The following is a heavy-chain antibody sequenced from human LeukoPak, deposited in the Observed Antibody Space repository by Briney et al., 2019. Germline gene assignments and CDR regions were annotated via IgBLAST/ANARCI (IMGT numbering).Heavy chain of an antibody. J-gene: IGHJ4*02. CDR3: ATPTMRGPSYGYVRLLN. CDR1: GYTFTSYD. Sequence: ASVMVSCKASGYTFTSYDINWVRQATGQGPEWMGWMNPSSGDTGYAQKFQGRVTFTRDTSTNTAYMELSSLTSEDTAAYYCATPTMRGPSYGYVRLLNWGQDPWSPSPQ. V-gene: IGHV1-8*01. D-gene: IGHD5-18*01. CDR2: MNPSSGDT.